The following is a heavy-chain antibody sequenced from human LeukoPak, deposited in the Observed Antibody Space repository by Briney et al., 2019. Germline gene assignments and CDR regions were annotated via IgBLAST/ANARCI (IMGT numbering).Heavy chain of an antibody. J-gene: IGHJ5*02. CDR3: ASAGYYYDSSGPGWFDP. CDR1: GGSISNYY. V-gene: IGHV4-59*01. CDR2: IYYSGST. D-gene: IGHD3-22*01. Sequence: SETLSLTCTVSGGSISNYYWSWIRQPPGKGLEWIGYIYYSGSTNYNPSLKSRVTISVDTSKNQFSLKLSSVTAADTAVYYCASAGYYYDSSGPGWFDPWGQGTLVTVSS.